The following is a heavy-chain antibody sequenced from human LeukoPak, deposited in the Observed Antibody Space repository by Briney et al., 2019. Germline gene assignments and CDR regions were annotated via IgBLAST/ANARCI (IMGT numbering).Heavy chain of an antibody. V-gene: IGHV4-34*01. CDR2: TSHSGST. J-gene: IGHJ4*02. Sequence: SETLSLTCAVYGGSFSGYYWSWIRQPAGKGLEWIGETSHSGSTNYNPSLKSRVTISVDTSKNQFSLNLSSVTAADTAVYYCAREGSSWYIADYWGQGTLVTVSS. CDR3: AREGSSWYIADY. CDR1: GGSFSGYY. D-gene: IGHD6-13*01.